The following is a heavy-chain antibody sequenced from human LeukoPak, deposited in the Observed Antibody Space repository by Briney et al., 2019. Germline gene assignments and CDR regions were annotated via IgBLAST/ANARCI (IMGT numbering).Heavy chain of an antibody. CDR2: INPNSGGT. CDR1: GYTFTGYC. Sequence: ASVKVSCKASGYTFTGYCMHWVRQAPGQGLEWMGWINPNSGGTNYAQKFQGRVTMTRDTSISTAYMELSRLRSDDTAVYYCARDLRAYCGGDCPSSYWGQGTLVTVSS. V-gene: IGHV1-2*02. J-gene: IGHJ4*02. CDR3: ARDLRAYCGGDCPSSY. D-gene: IGHD2-21*02.